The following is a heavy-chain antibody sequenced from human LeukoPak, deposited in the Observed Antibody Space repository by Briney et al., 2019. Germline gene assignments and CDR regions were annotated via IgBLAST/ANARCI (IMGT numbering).Heavy chain of an antibody. J-gene: IGHJ4*02. D-gene: IGHD5-18*01. CDR1: GYTFTSYG. CDR3: ARDRVDTAMVTPDY. Sequence: ASVKVSCKASGYTFTSYGITWVRQAPGQGLEWMGWISAYNAYTYYAQKLQGRVTMTTDTSTSTAYMELRSLRSDDTAVYYCARDRVDTAMVTPDYWGQGTLVTVSS. CDR2: ISAYNAYT. V-gene: IGHV1-18*01.